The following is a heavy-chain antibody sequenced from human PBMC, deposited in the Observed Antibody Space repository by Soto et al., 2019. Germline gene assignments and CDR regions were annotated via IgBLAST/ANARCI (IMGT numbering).Heavy chain of an antibody. CDR1: VGSFSGYY. J-gene: IGHJ5*02. CDR2: INNSGST. Sequence: PSETLSLTCAVYVGSFSGYYWSWIRQPPGKGLEWIGEINNSGSTNYNPSLTTRVNISVDTSKNQFSLKMSSVTAADTAVYYCARGSFGVVIFLGWFDPWGQGTLVTVSS. CDR3: ARGSFGVVIFLGWFDP. D-gene: IGHD3-3*01. V-gene: IGHV4-34*01.